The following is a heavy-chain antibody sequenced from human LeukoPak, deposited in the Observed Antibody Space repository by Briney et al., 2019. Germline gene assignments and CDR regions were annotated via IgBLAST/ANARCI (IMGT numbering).Heavy chain of an antibody. D-gene: IGHD6-13*01. V-gene: IGHV1-8*01. Sequence: ASVKVSCKASGYTFTSYDINWVRQATGQGLEWMGWMNPNSGNTGYAQKFQGRVTMTRNTSISTAYMELSSLRSEDTAVYYCARGDPYSSSWYVYYYYYYMDVWGKGTTVTVSS. CDR3: ARGDPYSSSWYVYYYYYYMDV. J-gene: IGHJ6*03. CDR2: MNPNSGNT. CDR1: GYTFTSYD.